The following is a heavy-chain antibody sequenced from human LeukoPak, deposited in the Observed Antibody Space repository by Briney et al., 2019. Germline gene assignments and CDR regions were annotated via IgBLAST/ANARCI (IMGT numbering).Heavy chain of an antibody. CDR2: IIPIFGTA. J-gene: IGHJ4*02. CDR1: GGTFSSYA. D-gene: IGHD6-19*01. Sequence: SVKVSCKASGGTFSSYAISWVRQAPGQGLEWMGRIIPIFGTANYAQKFQGRVTITADKSTSTAYMELSSLRSEDTAVYYCASQILYSSRWSFDYWGQGTLVTVSS. V-gene: IGHV1-69*06. CDR3: ASQILYSSRWSFDY.